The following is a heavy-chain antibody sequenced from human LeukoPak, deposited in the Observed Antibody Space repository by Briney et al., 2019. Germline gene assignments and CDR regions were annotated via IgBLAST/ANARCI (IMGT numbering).Heavy chain of an antibody. J-gene: IGHJ4*02. CDR3: ARHGYCSGGSCYWDY. CDR1: GGSISPYY. D-gene: IGHD2-15*01. CDR2: IYYSGST. Sequence: SETLSLTCIVSGGSISPYYWSWIRQPPGSGLEWIAYIYYSGSTSYNPSLKSRVAIPVDTSNNEVSLELSSVTAADTAVYYCARHGYCSGGSCYWDYWGQGTLVTVSS. V-gene: IGHV4-59*08.